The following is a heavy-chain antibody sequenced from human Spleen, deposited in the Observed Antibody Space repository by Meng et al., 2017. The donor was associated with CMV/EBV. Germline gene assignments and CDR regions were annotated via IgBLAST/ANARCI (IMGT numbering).Heavy chain of an antibody. CDR3: ATAGTYCSSISCPIAS. J-gene: IGHJ4*02. V-gene: IGHV3-21*01. D-gene: IGHD2-2*01. Sequence: GESLKISCAASGFSFSIYSMSWVRQAPGKGLEWVSSINGNSNYIYYADSVKGRFTISRDNAKNSLFLQMNALRAEDTAVYYCATAGTYCSSISCPIASWGQGTLVTVSS. CDR1: GFSFSIYS. CDR2: INGNSNYI.